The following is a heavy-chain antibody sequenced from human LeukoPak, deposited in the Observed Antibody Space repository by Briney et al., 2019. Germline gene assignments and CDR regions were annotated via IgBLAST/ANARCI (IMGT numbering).Heavy chain of an antibody. J-gene: IGHJ4*02. Sequence: PGGSLRLSCAASGFTFSRYAMSWVRQAPGRGLEWVSTISGSGDSTYYADSVKGRLAISRDNSKNTLYLQMNSLRPEDTAVYYCPKGCATTSCYTSEYWGQGTLVTVSS. CDR1: GFTFSRYA. D-gene: IGHD2-2*02. CDR3: PKGCATTSCYTSEY. V-gene: IGHV3-23*01. CDR2: ISGSGDST.